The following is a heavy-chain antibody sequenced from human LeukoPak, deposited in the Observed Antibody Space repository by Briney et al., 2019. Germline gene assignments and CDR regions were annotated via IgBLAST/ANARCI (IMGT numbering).Heavy chain of an antibody. V-gene: IGHV3-23*01. CDR3: AKDYRSGYPPYWYFDL. D-gene: IGHD2-15*01. Sequence: GGSLRLSCAASGFTFSSYAMSWVRQAPGKGLEWVSAISGSGGSTYYADSVKGRFTISRDNSKNTLYLQMNSLRAEDTAVYYCAKDYRSGYPPYWYFDLWGRGTLVTVSS. J-gene: IGHJ2*01. CDR1: GFTFSSYA. CDR2: ISGSGGST.